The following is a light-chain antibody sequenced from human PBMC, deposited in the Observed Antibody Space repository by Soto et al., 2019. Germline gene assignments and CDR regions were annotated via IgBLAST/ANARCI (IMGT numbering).Light chain of an antibody. V-gene: IGLV1-51*01. CDR1: SSNIGGNS. J-gene: IGLJ1*01. Sequence: QSVLTQPPSVSAAPGQKVTISCSGSSSNIGGNSVSWYQQLPGTAPKLLIYDDTKRPSGIPDRFSGSNSGTSATLGITGFQTGDEADYYCGSWDSSLSAYVFGTGTKVTVL. CDR3: GSWDSSLSAYV. CDR2: DDT.